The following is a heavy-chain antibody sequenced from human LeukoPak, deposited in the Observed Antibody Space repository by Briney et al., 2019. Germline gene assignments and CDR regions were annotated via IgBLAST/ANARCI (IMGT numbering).Heavy chain of an antibody. CDR2: ISYDGSNK. Sequence: GGSLRLSCVASGFAFTTSGMHWVRQAPGKGLEWVAVISYDGSNKDYADSVKGRFTISRDNAKNSLYLQMNSLRAEDTAVYYCARDRGSYTLDYWGQGALVTVSS. D-gene: IGHD1-26*01. V-gene: IGHV3-30*03. CDR3: ARDRGSYTLDY. CDR1: GFAFTTSG. J-gene: IGHJ4*02.